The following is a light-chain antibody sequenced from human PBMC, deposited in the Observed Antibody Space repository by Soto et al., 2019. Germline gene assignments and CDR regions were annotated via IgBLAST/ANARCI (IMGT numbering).Light chain of an antibody. Sequence: EIVLTQSPGTLSLSPGERATLSCRASQTVGNNYLDWYQQKPGQAPRLLIYGASSRATVIPDRFSGSGSGTDFTLTISRLEPEDSAVYYCRQSATSPRTFGQGTKVEIK. CDR2: GAS. V-gene: IGKV3-20*01. CDR3: RQSATSPRT. J-gene: IGKJ1*01. CDR1: QTVGNNY.